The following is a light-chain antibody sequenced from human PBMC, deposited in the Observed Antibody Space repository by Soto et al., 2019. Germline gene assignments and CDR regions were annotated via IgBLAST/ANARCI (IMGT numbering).Light chain of an antibody. CDR3: QQSYSRPRT. J-gene: IGKJ1*01. CDR2: TTT. Sequence: DIQMTQSPSSLSASVGDRVTITCRASQSMSTYLNWYQQKPGKAPNLLIYTTTSLETGVPSRFSGSGSGTDFTLTISSLQPEDFATYFCQQSYSRPRTFGQGTKVEVK. V-gene: IGKV1-39*01. CDR1: QSMSTY.